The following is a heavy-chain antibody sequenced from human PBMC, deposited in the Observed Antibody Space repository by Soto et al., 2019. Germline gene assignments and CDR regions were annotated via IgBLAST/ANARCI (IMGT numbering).Heavy chain of an antibody. D-gene: IGHD5-18*01. V-gene: IGHV1-69*01. Sequence: QVQLVQSGAEVKKPGSSVKVSCKASGGTFSSYAISWVRQAPGQGLXWXXXIIPIFGTANYTQKFQGRVTITADESTSTAYMELSSLRSEDTAVYYCARATDTAMDHYYYYGMDVWGQGTTVTVSS. CDR3: ARATDTAMDHYYYYGMDV. J-gene: IGHJ6*02. CDR1: GGTFSSYA. CDR2: IIPIFGTA.